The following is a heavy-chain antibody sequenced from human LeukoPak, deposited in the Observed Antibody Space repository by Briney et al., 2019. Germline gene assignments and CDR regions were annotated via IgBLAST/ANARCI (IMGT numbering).Heavy chain of an antibody. CDR1: GGSISRYY. V-gene: IGHV4-59*01. D-gene: IGHD3-10*01. J-gene: IGHJ6*03. CDR2: IYYSGST. Sequence: NPSETLSLTCTVSGGSISRYYWSWIRQPPGKGLEWIGYIYYSGSTNYNPSLKSRVTKSVDTSKNQFSLKLTSVTAADTAVYYCASLYGSGSWDYYYYMDVWGKGTTVTVSS. CDR3: ASLYGSGSWDYYYYMDV.